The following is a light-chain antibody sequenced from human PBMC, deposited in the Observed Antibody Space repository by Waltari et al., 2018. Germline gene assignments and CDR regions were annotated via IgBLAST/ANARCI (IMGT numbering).Light chain of an antibody. CDR1: SGHTTNI. V-gene: IGLV4-69*01. CDR3: QTGGHGTWV. J-gene: IGLJ3*02. Sequence: QLVLTQSPSASASLGASVKPTCTLSSGHTTNIIAWLQQKPEKGPLYLMKVNSDGSHTKGVEIPVCCAGSRSGAGRYLTICSLQSEDDAVYYCQTGGHGTWVFGGGTRLTVL. CDR2: VNSDGSH.